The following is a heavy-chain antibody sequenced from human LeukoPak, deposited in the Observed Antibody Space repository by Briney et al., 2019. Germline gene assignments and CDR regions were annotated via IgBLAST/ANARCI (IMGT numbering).Heavy chain of an antibody. J-gene: IGHJ4*02. CDR2: INPNSGGT. V-gene: IGHV1-2*02. CDR1: GYTFTGYY. CDR3: ARGGSEQLSPPFDS. D-gene: IGHD3-10*01. Sequence: ASVKVSFKASGYTFTGYYMHWVRQAPGQGLEWMGWINPNSGGTKYAQKFQGRVTMTRDMSISTAYMELSRLRSDDTAVYYCARGGSEQLSPPFDSWGQGTLVTVSS.